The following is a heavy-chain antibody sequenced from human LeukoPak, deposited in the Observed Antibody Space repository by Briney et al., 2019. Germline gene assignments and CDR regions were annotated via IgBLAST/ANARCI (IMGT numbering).Heavy chain of an antibody. D-gene: IGHD6-6*01. CDR3: AKVLVPGPSIGNYYYYGIDV. V-gene: IGHV3-30*18. CDR2: TSFDGRNK. Sequence: HPGRSLRLSCVASGLAFRSHGMHWMRQAPGKGLEWVAVTSFDGRNKYYVDSAKGPFTISRDNSKNTLYLQMNSLRTEDTAVYYCAKVLVPGPSIGNYYYYGIDVWGQGTTVTVSS. J-gene: IGHJ6*02. CDR1: GLAFRSHG.